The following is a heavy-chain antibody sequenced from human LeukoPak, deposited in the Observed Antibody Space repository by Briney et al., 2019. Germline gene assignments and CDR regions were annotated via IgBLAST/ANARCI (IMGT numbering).Heavy chain of an antibody. CDR3: ARETPYGGNPGPFDY. CDR1: GGSISSYY. J-gene: IGHJ4*02. V-gene: IGHV4-59*01. CDR2: IYYSGST. Sequence: SETLSLTCTVSGGSISSYYWSWIRQPPGKGLEWIGYIYYSGSTNYNPSLKSRVTISVDTSKNQFSLKLSSVTAADTAVYYCARETPYGGNPGPFDYWGQGTLVTVSS. D-gene: IGHD4-23*01.